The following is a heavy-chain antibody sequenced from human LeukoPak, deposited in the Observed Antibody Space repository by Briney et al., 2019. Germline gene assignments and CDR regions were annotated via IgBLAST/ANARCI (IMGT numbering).Heavy chain of an antibody. CDR1: GFTFSSYA. D-gene: IGHD3-10*01. CDR3: ARGLWFGESTLDYYMDV. V-gene: IGHV3-64*01. Sequence: PGGSLRLSCAASGFTFSSYAMHWVRQAPGKGLEYVSAIGSNGGSTYYANSVKGRFTISRDNSKNTLYLQMGSLRAEDMAVYYCARGLWFGESTLDYYMDVWGKGTTVTVSS. J-gene: IGHJ6*03. CDR2: IGSNGGST.